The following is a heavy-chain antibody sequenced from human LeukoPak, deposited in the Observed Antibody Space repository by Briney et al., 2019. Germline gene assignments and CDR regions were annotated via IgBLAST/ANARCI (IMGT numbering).Heavy chain of an antibody. CDR1: GYTFTSYY. CDR3: ARDTPEYDYVWGSYQFDY. D-gene: IGHD3-16*02. CDR2: INPSGGST. V-gene: IGHV1-46*01. J-gene: IGHJ4*02. Sequence: ASVKVSCKASGYTFTSYYMHWVRQAPGQGLEWMGIINPSGGSTSYAQKFQGRVTMTRDTSTSTVYMELSSLRSEDTAVYYCARDTPEYDYVWGSYQFDYSGQGTLVTVSS.